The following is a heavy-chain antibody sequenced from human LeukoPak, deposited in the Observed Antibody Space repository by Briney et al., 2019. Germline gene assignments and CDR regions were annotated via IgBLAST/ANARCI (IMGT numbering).Heavy chain of an antibody. V-gene: IGHV4-34*01. CDR3: ARGDIVVVPAASAYYYGLDV. CDR1: GGSFSGYY. Sequence: PSETLSLTCAVSGGSFSGYYWSWIRQPPGKGLEWIGEINPSESTTNNPSLKSRVSISVDTSKNQFSLKLSSVTAADTAVYYCARGDIVVVPAASAYYYGLDVWGQGTTVTVSS. CDR2: INPSEST. D-gene: IGHD2-2*01. J-gene: IGHJ6*02.